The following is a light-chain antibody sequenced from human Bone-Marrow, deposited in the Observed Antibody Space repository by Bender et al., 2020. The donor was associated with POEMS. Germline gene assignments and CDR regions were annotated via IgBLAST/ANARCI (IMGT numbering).Light chain of an antibody. CDR3: VAWDASLNGWV. V-gene: IGLV2-14*02. CDR2: EVS. J-gene: IGLJ3*02. CDR1: SSDVGAYNL. Sequence: QPALTQPASVSGSPGQSITISCTGASSDVGAYNLVSWYQQHPGKAPKLMIYEVSKRPSGVSNRFSGSKSGTSASLAITGLQSDDEAIYFCVAWDASLNGWVFGGGTKLTVL.